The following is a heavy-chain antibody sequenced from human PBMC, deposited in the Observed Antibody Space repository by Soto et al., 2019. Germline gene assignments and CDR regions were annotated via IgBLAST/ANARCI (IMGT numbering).Heavy chain of an antibody. V-gene: IGHV4-39*01. CDR3: AAQGVGRTYVYRFDP. J-gene: IGHJ5*02. D-gene: IGHD4-4*01. CDR1: AGSITSSSYY. CDR2: IYYSGST. Sequence: QLHLRESGPGLVKPSETLSLTCSVTAGSITSSSYYWRWIRQPPGLGREWIGSIYYSGSTYYNPSLKGRVTIAVDTSKNQFSLKLSSVPAAARAVYYCAAQGVGRTYVYRFDPWGQGTLVTFSS.